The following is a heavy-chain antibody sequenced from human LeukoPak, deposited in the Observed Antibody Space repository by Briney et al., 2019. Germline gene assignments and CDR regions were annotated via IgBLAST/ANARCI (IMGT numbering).Heavy chain of an antibody. CDR2: INHSGST. Sequence: SETLSLTCAVYGGSFSGYYWSWIRQPPGKGLEWIGEINHSGSTNYNPSLKSRVTISVDTSKNQFSLKLSSVTAADTAVYYCATYGSGSYHDDYWGQGTPVTVSS. D-gene: IGHD3-10*01. V-gene: IGHV4-34*01. J-gene: IGHJ4*02. CDR3: ATYGSGSYHDDY. CDR1: GGSFSGYY.